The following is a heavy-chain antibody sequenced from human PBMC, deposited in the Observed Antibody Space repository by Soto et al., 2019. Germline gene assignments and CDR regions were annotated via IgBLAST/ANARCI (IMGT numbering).Heavy chain of an antibody. D-gene: IGHD3-10*01. J-gene: IGHJ4*02. Sequence: VNPNLSCHDSRFSLSTTVWSWIRQPPGRGLEWLAYIYSSGSTNYNPSLKSRITISIDTSKNQFSLEVKSVTPADTAVYFCARILDSGTIDYWGQG. CDR3: ARILDSGTIDY. V-gene: IGHV4-59*01. CDR1: RFSLSTTV. CDR2: IYSSGST.